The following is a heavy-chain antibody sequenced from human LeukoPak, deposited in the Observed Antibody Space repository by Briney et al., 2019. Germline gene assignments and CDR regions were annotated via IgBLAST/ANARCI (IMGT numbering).Heavy chain of an antibody. Sequence: PGGSLRLSCAASGFTFSSYGMHWVRQAPGKGLEWVAVIWYDGSNKYYADSVKGRFIISRDNSKNTLYLQMNSLRAEDTAVYYCARGAQIQDYYDSSGYLGYWGQGTLVTVSS. D-gene: IGHD3-22*01. V-gene: IGHV3-33*01. CDR2: IWYDGSNK. J-gene: IGHJ4*02. CDR3: ARGAQIQDYYDSSGYLGY. CDR1: GFTFSSYG.